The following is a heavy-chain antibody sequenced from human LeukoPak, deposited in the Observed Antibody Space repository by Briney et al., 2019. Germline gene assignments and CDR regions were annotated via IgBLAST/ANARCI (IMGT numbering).Heavy chain of an antibody. D-gene: IGHD2-2*01. V-gene: IGHV3-74*01. Sequence: GGSLRLSCAASGFTFITYWMHWVRQAPGKGLVWVSRINSDESSTSYADSVKGRFPISRDNAKNTLYLQMNSLRAEDTAVYYCARDGGYQLLADWFAPWGEGTLVTVSS. CDR3: ARDGGYQLLADWFAP. J-gene: IGHJ5*02. CDR1: GFTFITYW. CDR2: INSDESST.